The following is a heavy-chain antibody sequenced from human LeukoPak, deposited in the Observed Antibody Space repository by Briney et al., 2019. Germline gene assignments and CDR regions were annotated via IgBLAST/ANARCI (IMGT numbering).Heavy chain of an antibody. D-gene: IGHD5-24*01. CDR2: IWYDGSNK. V-gene: IGHV3-33*08. CDR1: GFTFISYE. J-gene: IGHJ4*02. CDR3: AREGDGYNSEGAFDY. Sequence: GGSLRLSCAPSGFTFISYEMNGVRQAPGKGREWVAVIWYDGSNKYYADSVKGRFTISRDNSKNTLYLQMNSLRAEDTAVYYCAREGDGYNSEGAFDYWGQGTLVTVSS.